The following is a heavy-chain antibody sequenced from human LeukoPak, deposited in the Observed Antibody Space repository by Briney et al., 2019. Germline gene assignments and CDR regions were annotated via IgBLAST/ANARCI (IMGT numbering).Heavy chain of an antibody. Sequence: GGSLRLSCAASGFSFSSYEMNWVRQAPGKGLVWVSRISPDGSSTSYGDSVKGRFTISRDDAKNTVYLQMNSLRAEDTAVYYCIRSRSGSYGYFDYWGQGTLVTVSS. J-gene: IGHJ4*02. CDR3: IRSRSGSYGYFDY. CDR2: ISPDGSST. D-gene: IGHD3-10*01. CDR1: GFSFSSYE. V-gene: IGHV3-74*01.